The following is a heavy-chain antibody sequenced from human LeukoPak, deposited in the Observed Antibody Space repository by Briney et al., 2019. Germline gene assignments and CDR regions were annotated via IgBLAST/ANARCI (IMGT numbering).Heavy chain of an antibody. J-gene: IGHJ3*02. CDR3: ARDRVVTASARDAFDI. CDR1: GFTFSGYA. Sequence: GGSLGLSCAASGFTFSGYAMTWVRQAPGKGLEWVSVIYSGGSTYYADSVKGRFTISRDNSKDTLYLQMNSLRAEDTAVYYCARDRVVTASARDAFDIWGQGTMVTVSS. V-gene: IGHV3-66*01. CDR2: IYSGGST. D-gene: IGHD2-21*02.